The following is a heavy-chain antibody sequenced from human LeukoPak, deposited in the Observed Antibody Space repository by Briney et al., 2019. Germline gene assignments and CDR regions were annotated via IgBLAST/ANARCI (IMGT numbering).Heavy chain of an antibody. CDR3: ARGGYYGSGNDFRFDP. Sequence: SETLSLTCTVSGGSISSYYWSWIRQPPGKGLEWIGYIYYSGSTNYKPSLKSRVTISVDTSKNQFSLKLGSVTAADTAVYYCARGGYYGSGNDFRFDPWGQGTLVTVSS. CDR1: GGSISSYY. V-gene: IGHV4-59*01. CDR2: IYYSGST. J-gene: IGHJ5*02. D-gene: IGHD3-10*01.